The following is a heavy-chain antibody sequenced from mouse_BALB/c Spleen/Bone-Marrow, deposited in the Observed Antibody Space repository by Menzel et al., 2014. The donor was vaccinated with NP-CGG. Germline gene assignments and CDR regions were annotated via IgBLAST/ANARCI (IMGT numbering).Heavy chain of an antibody. Sequence: EVKLVESGGGLVKPGGSLKLSCAASGFTFSSYAMSWVGQSPEKRLEWVAEISSSGSYTYYPDTVTGRFTISRDNAKNTLYLEMSSLRSEDTAMYYCAREGLRRRAAMDYWGQGTSVTVSS. V-gene: IGHV5-9-4*01. D-gene: IGHD2-4*01. CDR2: ISSSGSYT. CDR1: GFTFSSYA. CDR3: AREGLRRRAAMDY. J-gene: IGHJ4*01.